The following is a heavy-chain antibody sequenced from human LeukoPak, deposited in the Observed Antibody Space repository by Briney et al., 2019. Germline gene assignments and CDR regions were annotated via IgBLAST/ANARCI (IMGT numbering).Heavy chain of an antibody. V-gene: IGHV3-53*01. CDR2: TYTGGNS. CDR3: ARGGRGSAAVVAPRSFDI. D-gene: IGHD3-22*01. Sequence: GGSLRLSCAASGFTVSSIHIVWVRQAPGKGLEWVSVTYTGGNSYYADSVKGRFIISRDISKNTLYLQMNSLRAEDSALYYCARGGRGSAAVVAPRSFDIWGQGTMVTVSS. J-gene: IGHJ3*02. CDR1: GFTVSSIH.